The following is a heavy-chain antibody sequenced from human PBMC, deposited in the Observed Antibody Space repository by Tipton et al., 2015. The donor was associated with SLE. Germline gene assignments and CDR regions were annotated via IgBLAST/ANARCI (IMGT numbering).Heavy chain of an antibody. D-gene: IGHD5-12*01. CDR1: GGSISSSSYY. CDR3: ARDHDSGSRDY. CDR2: IYYSGST. J-gene: IGHJ4*02. V-gene: IGHV4-39*07. Sequence: TLSLTCTVSGGSISSSSYYWGWIRQPPGKGLEWIGSIYYSGSTYYNPSLKSRVTISVDTSENQFSLKLSSVTAADTAVYYCARDHDSGSRDYWGQGTLVTVSS.